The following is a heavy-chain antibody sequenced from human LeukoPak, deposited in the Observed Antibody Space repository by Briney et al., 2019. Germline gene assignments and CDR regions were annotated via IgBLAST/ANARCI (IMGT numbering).Heavy chain of an antibody. Sequence: GASVKVSCKASGYTFTSYGISWVRQAPGQGLEWMGWISAYNGNKDYAQKVQDRVTMTTDTSTGTAYMDLRSLRSDDTAVYYCVRVGYSGYEPTGRDAFDIWGQGTMVTVSS. CDR1: GYTFTSYG. CDR2: ISAYNGNK. CDR3: VRVGYSGYEPTGRDAFDI. V-gene: IGHV1-18*01. J-gene: IGHJ3*02. D-gene: IGHD5-12*01.